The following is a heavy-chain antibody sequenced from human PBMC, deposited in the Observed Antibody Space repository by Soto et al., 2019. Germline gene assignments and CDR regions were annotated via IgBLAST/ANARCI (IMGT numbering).Heavy chain of an antibody. V-gene: IGHV3-20*04. CDR1: GFTFDDYG. CDR3: AREASLGYCSGGSCYTDYYYYGMDV. D-gene: IGHD2-15*01. J-gene: IGHJ6*02. Sequence: EVPLVESGGGVVRPGGSLRLSCAASGFTFDDYGMSWVRQAPGKGLEWVSGINWNGGSTGYADSVKGRFTISRDNAKNSLYLQMNSLRAEDTALYYCAREASLGYCSGGSCYTDYYYYGMDVWGQGTTVTVSS. CDR2: INWNGGST.